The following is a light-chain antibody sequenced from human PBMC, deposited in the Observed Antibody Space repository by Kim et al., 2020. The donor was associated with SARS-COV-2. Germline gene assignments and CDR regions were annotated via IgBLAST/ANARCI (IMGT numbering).Light chain of an antibody. J-gene: IGLJ2*01. Sequence: QLVLTQSPSASASLGASVKLTCTLSSGHSNYAIAWHQQQPEKGPRYLMKVNSGGSHSKGDGIPDRFSGSSSGADRYLTISSLQSEDEADYYCQTWGAAIPVVFGGGTQLTVL. CDR2: VNSGGSH. CDR3: QTWGAAIPVV. V-gene: IGLV4-69*01. CDR1: SGHSNYA.